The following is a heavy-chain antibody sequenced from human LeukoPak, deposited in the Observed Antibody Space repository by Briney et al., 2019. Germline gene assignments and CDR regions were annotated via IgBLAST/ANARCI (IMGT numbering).Heavy chain of an antibody. J-gene: IGHJ4*02. D-gene: IGHD1-26*01. V-gene: IGHV4-34*01. CDR2: INHSGST. CDR3: ARSGSYYGLDY. CDR1: GGSFSGYY. Sequence: SETLSLTCAAYGGSFSGYYWSWIRQPPGKGLEWIGEINHSGSTNYNPSLKSRVTISVDTSKNQFSLKLSSVTAADTAVYYCARSGSYYGLDYWGQGTLVTVSS.